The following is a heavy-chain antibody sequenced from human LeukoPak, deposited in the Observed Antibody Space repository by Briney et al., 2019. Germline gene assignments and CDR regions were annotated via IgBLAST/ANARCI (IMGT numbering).Heavy chain of an antibody. CDR3: AREARYCSGGSCYHVDY. V-gene: IGHV4-39*07. CDR1: GGSISSSSYY. Sequence: PSETLSLTCTVSGGSISSSSYYWGWIRQPPGKGLEWIGSIYYSGSTYYNPSLKSRVTISVDTSKNQFSLKLSSVTAADTAVYYCAREARYCSGGSCYHVDYWGQGTLVTVSS. D-gene: IGHD2-15*01. J-gene: IGHJ4*02. CDR2: IYYSGST.